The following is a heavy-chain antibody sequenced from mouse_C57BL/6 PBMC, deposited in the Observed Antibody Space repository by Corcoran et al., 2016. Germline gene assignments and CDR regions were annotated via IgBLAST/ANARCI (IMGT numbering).Heavy chain of an antibody. CDR2: IYPGDGDT. D-gene: IGHD2-1*01. Sequence: QVQLQQSGAELVKPGASVKISCKASGYAFISYWMNWVKQRPGKGLEWIGQIYPGDGDTNYNGKFKGKATLTADKSSSTAYMQLSSLTSEDSAVYFCSRPYYDYGNPYWYFDVWGTGTTVTVS. J-gene: IGHJ1*03. V-gene: IGHV1-80*01. CDR1: GYAFISYW. CDR3: SRPYYDYGNPYWYFDV.